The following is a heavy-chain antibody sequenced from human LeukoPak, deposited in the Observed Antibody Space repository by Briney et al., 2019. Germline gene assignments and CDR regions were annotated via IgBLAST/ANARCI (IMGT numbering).Heavy chain of an antibody. CDR2: IKQDGSEI. Sequence: GGSLRLSCAVSGFTFSNHWMNWVRQAPGKGLEWVAHIKQDGSEIYYVDSVKGRFTISRDNAKNSLFLQMNNLRAEDTAVYYCASRLIHRSSTAFYYFHYMDVWGTGTTVTVSS. CDR3: ASRLIHRSSTAFYYFHYMDV. V-gene: IGHV3-7*01. CDR1: GFTFSNHW. J-gene: IGHJ6*03. D-gene: IGHD2/OR15-2a*01.